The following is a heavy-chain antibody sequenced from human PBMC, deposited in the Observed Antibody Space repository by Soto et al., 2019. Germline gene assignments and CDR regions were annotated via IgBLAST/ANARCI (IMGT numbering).Heavy chain of an antibody. V-gene: IGHV3-11*05. Sequence: GGSLRLSCAASGFTFSDYYMSWIRQAPGKGLEWVSYISSSSSYTNYADSVKGRFTISRDNAKNSLYLQMNSLRAEDTAVYYCARELWFGAYYGMDVWGQGTTVTVSS. J-gene: IGHJ6*02. CDR1: GFTFSDYY. CDR2: ISSSSSYT. CDR3: ARELWFGAYYGMDV. D-gene: IGHD3-10*01.